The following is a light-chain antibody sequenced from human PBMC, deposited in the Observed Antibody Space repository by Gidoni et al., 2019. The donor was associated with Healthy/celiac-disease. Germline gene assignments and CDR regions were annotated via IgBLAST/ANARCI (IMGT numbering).Light chain of an antibody. V-gene: IGLV1-40*01. CDR2: ANS. CDR1: SSNIGAGYD. J-gene: IGLJ2*01. CDR3: QSYDSSLSGSTV. Sequence: QSVLTQPPSVSGAPGPRVPISCTGSSSNIGAGYDVHWYQQLPGTAPKLLIYANSNRPSGVPDRFSGSKSGTSASLAITGLQAEDEADYYCQSYDSSLSGSTVFGGGTKLTVL.